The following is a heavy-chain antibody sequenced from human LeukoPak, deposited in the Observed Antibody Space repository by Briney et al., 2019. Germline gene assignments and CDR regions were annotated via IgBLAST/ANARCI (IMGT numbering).Heavy chain of an antibody. Sequence: PGGSLRLSCYTSGFTFNNYPMSWVRQAPGKGLEWVSAISNDGGDTKYAGFVKGRFTISRDNSRNTLYLQMRSLRVEDTAIYYCGRDWKLDYWGQGSLVTVSS. CDR2: ISNDGGDT. CDR1: GFTFNNYP. J-gene: IGHJ4*02. D-gene: IGHD1-1*01. V-gene: IGHV3-23*01. CDR3: GRDWKLDY.